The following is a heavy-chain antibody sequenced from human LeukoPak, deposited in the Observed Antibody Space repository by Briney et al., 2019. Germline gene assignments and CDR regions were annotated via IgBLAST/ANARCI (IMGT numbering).Heavy chain of an antibody. D-gene: IGHD2-2*01. J-gene: IGHJ4*02. V-gene: IGHV3-23*01. CDR2: ISGSGGST. CDR3: ARDFGGYCSSGNCYLGYLDY. Sequence: PGGSLRLPSAASGFTFGSYAMYWVRQAPGKGLEWVSGISGSGGSTFYADSVKDRFTISRDNSENTVHLQMNSLRAEDTAVYYCARDFGGYCSSGNCYLGYLDYWGQGTLVTVSS. CDR1: GFTFGSYA.